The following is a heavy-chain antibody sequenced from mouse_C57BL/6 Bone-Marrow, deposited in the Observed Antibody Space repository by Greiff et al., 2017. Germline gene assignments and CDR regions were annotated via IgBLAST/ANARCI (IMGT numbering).Heavy chain of an antibody. V-gene: IGHV3-6*01. CDR3: ASPLIATVVDAIDY. CDR2: ISYDGNN. Sequence: EVQLQQSGPGLVKPSQSLSLTCSVTGYSITSGYYWNWIRQFPGNKLEWVGFISYDGNNNYNPSLKNRTSITRDTSKNQFYLKLNSVTTEDTATYDCASPLIATVVDAIDYWGQGASVTVSS. J-gene: IGHJ4*01. D-gene: IGHD1-1*02. CDR1: GYSITSGYY.